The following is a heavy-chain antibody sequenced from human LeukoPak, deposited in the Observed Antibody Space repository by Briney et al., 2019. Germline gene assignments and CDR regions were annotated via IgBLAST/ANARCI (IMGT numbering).Heavy chain of an antibody. CDR2: IYTSGST. J-gene: IGHJ2*01. CDR3: ARSSGWYMRDWYFDL. CDR1: GGSISSGSYY. V-gene: IGHV4-61*02. Sequence: PSQTLSLTCTVSGGSISSGSYYWSWIRQPAGKGLEWIGRIYTSGSTNYNPSLKSRVTISVDTSKNQFSPKLSSVTAADTAVYYCARSSGWYMRDWYFDLWGRGTLVTVSS. D-gene: IGHD6-19*01.